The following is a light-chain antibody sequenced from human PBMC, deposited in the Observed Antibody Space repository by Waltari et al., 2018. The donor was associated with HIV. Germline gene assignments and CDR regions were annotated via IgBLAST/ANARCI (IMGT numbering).Light chain of an antibody. Sequence: DIQLTQSPSSLSASVGNRVTITCRASQGINNYLKWYQQKPGKAPKLVIYDASILDTGVPATFSGRGFGTNFTLSISNLQPEDVATYYCQQYNNVPLTFGGGTKVEIK. J-gene: IGKJ4*01. CDR2: DAS. V-gene: IGKV1-33*01. CDR3: QQYNNVPLT. CDR1: QGINNY.